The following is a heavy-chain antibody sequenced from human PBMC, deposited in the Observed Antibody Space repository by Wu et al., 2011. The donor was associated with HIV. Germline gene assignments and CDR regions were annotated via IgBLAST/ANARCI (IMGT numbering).Heavy chain of an antibody. D-gene: IGHD2-15*01. CDR2: IIPIFGTA. Sequence: QVQLVQSGAEVKKPGSSVKVSCKASGGTFSSSAFSWVRQAPGQGLEWMGGIIPIFGTANYAQKFQGRVTITTDESTSTAYMELSSLRSEDTAVYYXAVGYCSGGSCGYYYYGMDVWGQGTTVTVSS. CDR1: GGTFSSSA. V-gene: IGHV1-69*05. CDR3: AVGYCSGGSCGYYYYGMDV. J-gene: IGHJ6*02.